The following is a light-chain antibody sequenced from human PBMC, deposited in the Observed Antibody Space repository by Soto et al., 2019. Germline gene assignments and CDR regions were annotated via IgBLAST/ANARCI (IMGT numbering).Light chain of an antibody. V-gene: IGKV3-20*01. J-gene: IGKJ3*01. CDR3: QQYGSSLST. CDR2: GTS. CDR1: QSVSSKY. Sequence: EIVLTQSPGTLSLSPGERATLSCRASQSVSSKYLAWYQQKPGQAPRVLIYGTSIRASGVPERFSGGGSGTDFTLTITRREPEDFAVYYCQQYGSSLSTFGPGTKVDFK.